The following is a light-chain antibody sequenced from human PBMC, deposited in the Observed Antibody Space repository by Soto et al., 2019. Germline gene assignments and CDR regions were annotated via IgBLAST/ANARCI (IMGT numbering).Light chain of an antibody. CDR2: DVT. J-gene: IGLJ2*01. Sequence: QSALTQPASVSGSPGQSITISCTGTSSDVGAYSYVSWYQQHPGKAPKLIIYDVTYRPAGVSNRFSGSKSGNTASLTISGLQAEDEADYYCISYTSSSTLFGGGTKLTVL. CDR3: ISYTSSSTL. V-gene: IGLV2-14*03. CDR1: SSDVGAYSY.